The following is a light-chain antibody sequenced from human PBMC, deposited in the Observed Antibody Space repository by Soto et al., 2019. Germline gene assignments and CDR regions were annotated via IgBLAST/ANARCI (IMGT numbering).Light chain of an antibody. CDR2: GAS. V-gene: IGKV3-20*01. CDR3: QQYGSSPR. CDR1: QSVTSNY. Sequence: EFVLTQSPGTLSLSPGERATLSCRASQSVTSNYLAWYQQKPGQAPRLLIYGASSRATGIPDRFSGSGSGTDFTLSISRLEPEDCAVYYCQQYGSSPRFGQGTKVYIK. J-gene: IGKJ1*01.